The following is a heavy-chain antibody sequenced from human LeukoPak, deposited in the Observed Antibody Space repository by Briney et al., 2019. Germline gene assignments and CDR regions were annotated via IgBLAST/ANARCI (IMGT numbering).Heavy chain of an antibody. Sequence: PGGSLRLTCVASGFTFSSHTVNGVRLAPGRGLQWVSSMRSSTSYIFYADSLRGRFTISRDNAKNSVFLQMNTLRVEDTGVYYCARVGKSAGPYSPGAHDLWGPGTFVTVSS. D-gene: IGHD2-15*01. CDR1: GFTFSSHT. J-gene: IGHJ3*01. CDR2: MRSSTSYI. CDR3: ARVGKSAGPYSPGAHDL. V-gene: IGHV3-21*06.